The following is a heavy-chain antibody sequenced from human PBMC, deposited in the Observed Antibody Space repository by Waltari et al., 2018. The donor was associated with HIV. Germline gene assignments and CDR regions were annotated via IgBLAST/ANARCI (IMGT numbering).Heavy chain of an antibody. D-gene: IGHD3-16*01. CDR3: ARDWGGY. J-gene: IGHJ4*02. Sequence: QVQLVQSGAEVKKPGASVQVSCKASGYPFTSYYIHWLRQAPGQGREWMGIIDPGCVTTSYAQKFQGRVTMTRDTSTSTVYMEMSSLRSDDTAVYYCARDWGGYWGQGTLVSVSS. CDR2: IDPGCVTT. V-gene: IGHV1-46*01. CDR1: GYPFTSYY.